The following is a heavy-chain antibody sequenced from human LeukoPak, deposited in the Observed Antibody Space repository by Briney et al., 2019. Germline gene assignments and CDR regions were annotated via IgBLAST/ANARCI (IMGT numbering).Heavy chain of an antibody. CDR1: GFTFSSYA. CDR3: AKGLISGLLDYGMDV. V-gene: IGHV3-23*01. Sequence: GGSLRLSCAAPGFTFSSYAMSWVRQAPGKGPEWVSAISGSGGSTYYADSVKGRFTISRDNSKNTLYLQMNSLRAEDTAVYYCAKGLISGLLDYGMDVWGQGTTVTVSS. CDR2: ISGSGGST. D-gene: IGHD6-25*01. J-gene: IGHJ6*02.